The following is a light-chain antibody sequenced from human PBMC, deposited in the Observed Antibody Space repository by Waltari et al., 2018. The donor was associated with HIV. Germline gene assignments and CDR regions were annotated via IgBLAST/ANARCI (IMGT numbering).Light chain of an antibody. J-gene: IGLJ3*02. CDR1: SPHLGARYA. CDR2: ANT. V-gene: IGLV1-40*01. CDR3: QSYDSSLNAWV. Sequence: QSVLTQPPSVSGAPGQRVTISCPGSSPHLGARYAAHWSQPFPRDPPKLVIFANTIRPAGIPDRFSGSKSGTSASLVITGVQAEDEADYYCQSYDSSLNAWVFGGGTKLTVL.